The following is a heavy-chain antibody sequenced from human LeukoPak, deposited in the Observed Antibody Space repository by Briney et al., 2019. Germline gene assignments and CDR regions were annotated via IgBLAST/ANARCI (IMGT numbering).Heavy chain of an antibody. CDR1: GGSFSGYY. CDR3: ARGSTRGYSYGYYYYYGMDV. CDR2: INHSGST. Sequence: SETLSLTCAVYGGSFSGYYWSWIRQPPGKGLEWIGEINHSGSTNYNPSLKSRVTISVDTSKNQFSLKLSSVTVADTAVYYCARGSTRGYSYGYYYYYGMDVWGQGTTVTVSS. V-gene: IGHV4-34*01. D-gene: IGHD5-18*01. J-gene: IGHJ6*02.